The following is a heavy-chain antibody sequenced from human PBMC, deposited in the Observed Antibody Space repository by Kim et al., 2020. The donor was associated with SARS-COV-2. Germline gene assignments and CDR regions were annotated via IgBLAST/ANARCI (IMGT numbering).Heavy chain of an antibody. V-gene: IGHV7-4-1*02. J-gene: IGHJ4*02. D-gene: IGHD5-12*01. CDR3: ARGLQVLGGYDWGPSFDY. Sequence: ASVKVSCKASGYTFTSYAMNWVRQAPGQGLEWMGWINTNTGNPTYAQGFTGRFVFSLDTSVSTAYLQISSLKAEDTAVYYCARGLQVLGGYDWGPSFDYWGQGTLVTVSS. CDR1: GYTFTSYA. CDR2: INTNTGNP.